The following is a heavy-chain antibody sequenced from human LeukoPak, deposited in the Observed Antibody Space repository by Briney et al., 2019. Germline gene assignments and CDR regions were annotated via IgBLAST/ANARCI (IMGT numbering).Heavy chain of an antibody. CDR2: TGSTGVST. V-gene: IGHV3-23*01. CDR3: AKVGGSGSYSYYFDY. J-gene: IGHJ4*02. Sequence: QPGGSLRLSCAASGFTFSSYAMNWVRQAPGKGLEWVSGTGSTGVSTFYADSVKGRFTVSRDNSKNTLSLQMNSLRAEDTAVYYCAKVGGSGSYSYYFDYWGQGTLVTVSS. CDR1: GFTFSSYA. D-gene: IGHD3-10*01.